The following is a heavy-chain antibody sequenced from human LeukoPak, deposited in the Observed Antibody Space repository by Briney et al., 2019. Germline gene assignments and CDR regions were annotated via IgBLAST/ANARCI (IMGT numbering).Heavy chain of an antibody. D-gene: IGHD3-10*01. CDR1: GFTFSSYV. Sequence: GGSLRLSCAASGFTFSSYVMHWVRQAPGKGLEWVAFIRYDGSNKYYADSVKGRFTISRDNSKNTLYLQMNSLRAEDTAVYYCAKDLLDRSGIGNWGQGTLVTVSS. J-gene: IGHJ4*02. V-gene: IGHV3-30*02. CDR2: IRYDGSNK. CDR3: AKDLLDRSGIGN.